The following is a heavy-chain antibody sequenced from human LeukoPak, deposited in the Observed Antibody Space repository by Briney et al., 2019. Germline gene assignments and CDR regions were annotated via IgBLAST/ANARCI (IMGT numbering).Heavy chain of an antibody. CDR3: ARLFFHGDYDY. V-gene: IGHV4-4*02. CDR1: GGSISNGNW. Sequence: SGTLSLTCGVSGGSISNGNWWSWVRQPPGKGLEWIGEIYRTGSANYNPSLKSRVTISVDKSKNQFSLSLNSVTAADTAVYYCARLFFHGDYDYWGQGTLVTVSS. J-gene: IGHJ4*02. D-gene: IGHD4-17*01. CDR2: IYRTGSA.